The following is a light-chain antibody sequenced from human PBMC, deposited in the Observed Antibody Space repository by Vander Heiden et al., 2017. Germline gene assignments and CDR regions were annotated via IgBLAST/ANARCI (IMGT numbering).Light chain of an antibody. V-gene: IGKV3-15*01. CDR3: QQYNNWPPLT. CDR1: QSVSSN. CDR2: GAS. Sequence: EIVMTQYPATLSVSPGERATLSCRASQSVSSNLAWYQQKPGQAPRLLIYGASTRATNIPARFSGSGSGTEFTLTISSLQSEDFAVYYCQQYNNWPPLTFGGGTKVEIK. J-gene: IGKJ4*01.